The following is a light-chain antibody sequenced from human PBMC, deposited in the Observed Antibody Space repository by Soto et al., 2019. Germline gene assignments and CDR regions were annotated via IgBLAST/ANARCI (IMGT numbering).Light chain of an antibody. V-gene: IGLV1-47*02. CDR2: GNS. CDR3: AAWDDSLRGVV. CDR1: SSNVGFNA. Sequence: QSVLTQPPSASGAPGQMVTLSCIGGSSNVGFNAVNWYQQLPGAAPKLLIHGNSQRPSGVPDRFSGSKSGTSASLAIIGLRAEDEAHYYCAAWDDSLRGVVFGGGTKVTVL. J-gene: IGLJ3*02.